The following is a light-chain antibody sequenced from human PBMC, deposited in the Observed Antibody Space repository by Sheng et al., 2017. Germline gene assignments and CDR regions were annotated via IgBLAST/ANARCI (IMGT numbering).Light chain of an antibody. CDR2: GAS. V-gene: IGKV3-15*01. J-gene: IGKJ3*01. CDR3: QQYGTSIGFT. CDR1: QSVSSN. Sequence: EIVMTQSPATLSVSPGERATLSCRASQSVSSNLAWYQQKPGQAPRLLIYGASTRATGIPARFSGSGSGTEFTLTISSLEPEDSAVYYCQQYGTSIGFTFGPGTKVDLK.